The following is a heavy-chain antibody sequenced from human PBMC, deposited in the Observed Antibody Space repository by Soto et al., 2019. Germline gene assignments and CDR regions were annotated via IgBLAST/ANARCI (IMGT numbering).Heavy chain of an antibody. CDR2: VHYSGNT. V-gene: IGHV4-39*01. J-gene: IGHJ4*02. CDR1: GDSVINNQYH. CDR3: ARAEGFGVVTPFMAY. D-gene: IGHD3-3*01. Sequence: QESGPGLVKPSETLSLICTVSGDSVINNQYHWGWIRQPPGKGLEWIATVHYSGNTHYNPTIRSGVTISADTSKSQFSLTLTSVTAADTAVYYCARAEGFGVVTPFMAYWGQGTLVTVSS.